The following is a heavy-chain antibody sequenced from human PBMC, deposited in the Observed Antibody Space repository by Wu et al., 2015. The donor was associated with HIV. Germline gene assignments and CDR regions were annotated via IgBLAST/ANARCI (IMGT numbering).Heavy chain of an antibody. CDR2: INPNSSDT. D-gene: IGHD2-15*01. CDR1: GFTFNNKY. CDR3: ARAYCSGGGCYSDAFDL. V-gene: IGHV1-2*02. Sequence: QVQLVQSGAEVKKPGASVKVSCKASGFTFNNKYMHWVRQAPGLGLEWLGWINPNSSDTNYAQRFQGRVTMTRDTSLSTAYLELRRLRSDDTALYYCARAYCSGGGCYSDAFDLWGQGTMVTVSS. J-gene: IGHJ3*01.